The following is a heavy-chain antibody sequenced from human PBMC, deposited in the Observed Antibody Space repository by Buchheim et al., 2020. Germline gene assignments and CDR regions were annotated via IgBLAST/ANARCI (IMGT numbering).Heavy chain of an antibody. CDR3: ARARWIQLWLLGNDRLPLPDY. V-gene: IGHV3-23*01. Sequence: EVQLLESGGGLVQPGGSLRLSCAASGFTFSSYAMSWVRQAPGKGLEWVSVISGSGGSTYYADSVKGRFTISRDNSKNTLYLQMNSLRAEDTAVYYCARARWIQLWLLGNDRLPLPDYWGQGTL. CDR1: GFTFSSYA. J-gene: IGHJ4*02. D-gene: IGHD5-18*01. CDR2: ISGSGGST.